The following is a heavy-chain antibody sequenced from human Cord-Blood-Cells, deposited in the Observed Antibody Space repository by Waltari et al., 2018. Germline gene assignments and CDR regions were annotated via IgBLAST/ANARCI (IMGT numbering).Heavy chain of an antibody. CDR1: GGSFSGYY. J-gene: IGHJ4*02. D-gene: IGHD6-19*01. CDR3: AYSSGWYYFDY. CDR2: NNHSGST. Sequence: QVQLQPWGAGLLKPSETLSLTCAVYGGSFSGYYCSWLRQPQGKGREWIGENNHSGSTNYNPSLKSRVTISVDTSKNQFSLKLSSVTAADTAVYYCAYSSGWYYFDYWGQGTLVTVSS. V-gene: IGHV4-34*01.